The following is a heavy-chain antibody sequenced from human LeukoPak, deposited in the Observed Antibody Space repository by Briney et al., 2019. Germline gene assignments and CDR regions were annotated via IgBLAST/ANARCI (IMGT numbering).Heavy chain of an antibody. J-gene: IGHJ5*02. CDR2: TYYRTRWYN. CDR3: ARDFPRTSWYAINWFDP. Sequence: SQTLSRTCAISGDSVSSSSAAGDWIRQSPSRGLEWLGRTYYRTRWYNDYAVSMKSRITINPDTSKNQFSLQLNSLTPEDTAVYYCARDFPRTSWYAINWFDPWGQGTLVTVST. CDR1: GDSVSSSSAA. D-gene: IGHD6-13*01. V-gene: IGHV6-1*01.